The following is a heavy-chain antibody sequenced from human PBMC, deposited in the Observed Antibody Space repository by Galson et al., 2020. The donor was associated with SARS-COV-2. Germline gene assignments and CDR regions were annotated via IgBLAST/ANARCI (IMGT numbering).Heavy chain of an antibody. CDR1: GYTFTGYY. D-gene: IGHD3-10*01. J-gene: IGHJ6*02. Sequence: GESLKISCKASGYTFTGYYMHWVRQAPGQGLEWMGWINPNSGGTNYAQKFQGRVTMTRDTSISTAYMELSRLRSDDTAVYYCARDTGKGDYYGSGSYYPLRPYYYGMDVWGQGTTVTVSS. V-gene: IGHV1-2*02. CDR2: INPNSGGT. CDR3: ARDTGKGDYYGSGSYYPLRPYYYGMDV.